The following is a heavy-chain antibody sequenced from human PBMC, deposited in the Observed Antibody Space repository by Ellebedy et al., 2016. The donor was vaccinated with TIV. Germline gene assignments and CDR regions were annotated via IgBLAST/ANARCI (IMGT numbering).Heavy chain of an antibody. D-gene: IGHD2-2*01. V-gene: IGHV4-39*01. CDR1: GCPINSKSYY. CDR3: ARYRSGIVVVPAQYGMDV. Sequence: SETLSLTXSVSGCPINSKSYYWGWIRQPPGKGLELVGAVYYSGNTYYNQSLKSRVTLSVDTSKNQFSLKLSSVTAADTAVYYCARYRSGIVVVPAQYGMDVWGQGTTVTVSS. J-gene: IGHJ6*02. CDR2: VYYSGNT.